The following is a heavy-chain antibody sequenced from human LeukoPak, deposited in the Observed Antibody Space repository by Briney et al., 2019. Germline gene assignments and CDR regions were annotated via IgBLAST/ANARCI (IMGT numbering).Heavy chain of an antibody. V-gene: IGHV1-18*01. J-gene: IGHJ6*03. CDR1: GGTFSSYA. CDR2: ISAYNGNT. D-gene: IGHD3-10*01. Sequence: ASVKVSCKASGGTFSSYAISWVRQAPGQGLEWMGWISAYNGNTNYAQKLQGRVTMTTDTSTSTAYMELRSLRADDTAVYYCARVYYGSGSPPYYYYYYMDVWGKGTTVTISS. CDR3: ARVYYGSGSPPYYYYYYMDV.